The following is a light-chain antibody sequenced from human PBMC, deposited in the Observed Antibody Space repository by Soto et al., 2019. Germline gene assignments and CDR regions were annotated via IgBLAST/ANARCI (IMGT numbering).Light chain of an antibody. CDR3: ATWDGSLSAYV. J-gene: IGLJ1*01. V-gene: IGLV1-44*01. CDR1: SSNIGSNT. Sequence: QSVLTQSPSASGTPGQGVTISCSGSSSNIGSNTVDWYQQFPGTAPKLLIYSNIKRPSGVPDRFSGSKSVTSASLAIRGLQSEDEADYFCATWDGSLSAYVFGTGTKATVL. CDR2: SNI.